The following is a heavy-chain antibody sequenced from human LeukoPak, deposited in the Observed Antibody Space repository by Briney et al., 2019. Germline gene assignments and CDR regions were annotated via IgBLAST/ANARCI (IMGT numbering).Heavy chain of an antibody. CDR2: INHSGST. CDR3: ARSPSPLYFDY. CDR1: GGSFSGYY. V-gene: IGHV4-34*01. J-gene: IGHJ4*02. Sequence: SETLSLTCAVYGGSFSGYYWGWIRQPPGKGLEWIGEINHSGSTNYNPSLKSRVTISVDTSKNQFSLKLSSVTAADTAVYYCARSPSPLYFDYWGQGTLVTVSS.